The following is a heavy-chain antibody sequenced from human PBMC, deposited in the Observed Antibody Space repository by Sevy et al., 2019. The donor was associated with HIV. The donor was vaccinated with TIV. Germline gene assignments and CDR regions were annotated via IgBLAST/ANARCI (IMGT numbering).Heavy chain of an antibody. CDR1: GYTFASNG. CDR2: IGIYNGNA. V-gene: IGHV1-18*01. CDR3: ARVPAYYYGSATYFDY. Sequence: ASVKVSCKASGYTFASNGISWVRQAPGQGLEWMEWIGIYNGNAKSAQKFQGRVTMTTDTSTSTAYMELGSLRSDDTAVYYCARVPAYYYGSATYFDYWGQGTLVTVSS. J-gene: IGHJ4*02. D-gene: IGHD3-10*01.